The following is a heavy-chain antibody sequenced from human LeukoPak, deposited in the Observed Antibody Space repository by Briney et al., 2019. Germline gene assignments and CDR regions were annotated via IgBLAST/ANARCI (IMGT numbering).Heavy chain of an antibody. Sequence: SETLSLTCAVYGGPFSGYYWSWIRQPPGKGLEWIGEINHSGSTNYNSSLKSRVTISVDTSKNQFSLKLSSVTAADTAIYYCAREVGARLPGYWGQGTLLAVPS. CDR2: INHSGST. CDR1: GGPFSGYY. CDR3: AREVGARLPGY. V-gene: IGHV4-34*01. D-gene: IGHD6-6*01. J-gene: IGHJ4*02.